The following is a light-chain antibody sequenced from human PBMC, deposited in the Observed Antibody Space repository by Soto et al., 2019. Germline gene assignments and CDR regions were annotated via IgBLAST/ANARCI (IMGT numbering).Light chain of an antibody. CDR2: EVN. V-gene: IGLV2-23*02. CDR1: SSDLGTFNL. J-gene: IGLJ2*01. CDR3: CSYAGSNTFV. Sequence: QSALTQPASVSGSPGQSITISCTGSSSDLGTFNLVSWYQQHPGKAPQLLIYEVNGRPSGVSNRFSGSKSGTTASLTISGLQTDDEADYFCCSYAGSNTFVFGGGTKLTVL.